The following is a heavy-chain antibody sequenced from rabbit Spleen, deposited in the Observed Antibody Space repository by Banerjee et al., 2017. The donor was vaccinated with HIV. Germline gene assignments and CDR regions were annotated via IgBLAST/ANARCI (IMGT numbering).Heavy chain of an antibody. V-gene: IGHV1S40*01. D-gene: IGHD8-1*01. CDR1: GFDLSNYYY. CDR3: ARDGAGGSYFNL. J-gene: IGHJ4*01. Sequence: QTLEESGGDLVKPGASLTLTCTASGFDLSNYYYIYWVRQAPGKGLEWIGCIYAGSSGTTYYAYWAKGRFTVSKASSTTVTLQMTSLTAADTATYFCARDGAGGSYFNLWGPGTLVTVS. CDR2: IYAGSSGTT.